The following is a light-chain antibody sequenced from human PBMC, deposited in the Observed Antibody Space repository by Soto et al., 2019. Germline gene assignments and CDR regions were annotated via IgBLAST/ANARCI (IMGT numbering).Light chain of an antibody. CDR1: QTINNNF. CDR2: AAS. CDR3: QQYGSTPPYT. J-gene: IGKJ2*01. Sequence: EIVMTQSPGTLSLSPGERATLSCRASQTINNNFLGWYQQKPGQPPRLLIFAASRRATGIPDRFSGSGSETDFTLTISRVEPGDFGVYYCQQYGSTPPYTFGLGTKLDIK. V-gene: IGKV3-20*01.